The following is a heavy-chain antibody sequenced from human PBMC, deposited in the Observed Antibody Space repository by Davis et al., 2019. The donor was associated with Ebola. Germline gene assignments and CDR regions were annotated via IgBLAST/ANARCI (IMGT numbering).Heavy chain of an antibody. CDR1: GFAFSSYA. V-gene: IGHV3-21*01. CDR3: ANAMVYGDYVPFDY. Sequence: PGGSLRLSCAASGFAFSSYAMSWVRQAPGKGLEWVSSISSSSSYIYYADSVKGRFTISRDNAKNSLYLQMNSLRAEDTAVYYCANAMVYGDYVPFDYWGQGTLVTVSS. J-gene: IGHJ4*02. D-gene: IGHD4-17*01. CDR2: ISSSSSYI.